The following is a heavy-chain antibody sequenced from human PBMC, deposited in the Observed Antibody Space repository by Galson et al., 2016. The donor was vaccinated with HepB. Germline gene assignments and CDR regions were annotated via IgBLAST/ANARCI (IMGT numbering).Heavy chain of an antibody. J-gene: IGHJ4*02. Sequence: SLRLSCAASGFTFSFNAMTWARQAPGKGLEWVSAISGFGDRTYYADSVKGRFTISRDNSKSTLYLQMNRLRVEDTAIYYCAKSGEMATIGRVDDYWGQGALVTVSS. V-gene: IGHV3-23*01. D-gene: IGHD5-24*01. CDR1: GFTFSFNA. CDR2: ISGFGDRT. CDR3: AKSGEMATIGRVDDY.